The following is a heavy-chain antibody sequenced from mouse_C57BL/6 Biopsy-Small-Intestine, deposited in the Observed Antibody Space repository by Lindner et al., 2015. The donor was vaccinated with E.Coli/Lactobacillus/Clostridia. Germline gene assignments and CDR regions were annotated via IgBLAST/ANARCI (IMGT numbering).Heavy chain of an antibody. V-gene: IGHV1-81*01. CDR1: GYTFTSCG. CDR3: AREGTYYGNYEAMDY. D-gene: IGHD2-10*01. Sequence: VQLQESGAELARPGASVKLSCKASGYTFTSCGISWVKQRTGQGLEWIGEIYPRSGNTYYNEKFKGKATLTADKSSGTAYMELRSLTSEDSAVYFCAREGTYYGNYEAMDYWGQGTSVTVSS. CDR2: IYPRSGNT. J-gene: IGHJ4*01.